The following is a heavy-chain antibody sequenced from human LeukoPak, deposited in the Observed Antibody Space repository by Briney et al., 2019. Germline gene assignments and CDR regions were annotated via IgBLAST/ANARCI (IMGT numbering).Heavy chain of an antibody. J-gene: IGHJ4*02. CDR2: IYYSGST. D-gene: IGHD3-22*01. Sequence: PSETLSLTCTVSGGSISSSSYYWGWIRQPPGKGLEWIGSIYYSGSTYYNPSLKSRVTISVDTSKNQFSLKLSSVTAADTAVYYCAREVIVVVKNYYFDYWGQGTLVTVSS. V-gene: IGHV4-39*07. CDR3: AREVIVVVKNYYFDY. CDR1: GGSISSSSYY.